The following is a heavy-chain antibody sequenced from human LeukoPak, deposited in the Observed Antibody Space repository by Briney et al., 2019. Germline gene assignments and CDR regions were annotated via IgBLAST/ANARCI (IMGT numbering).Heavy chain of an antibody. CDR2: VYYSGST. CDR1: GGSISTYY. D-gene: IGHD2-2*01. Sequence: SETLSLTCTVSGGSISTYYWSWIRQPPGKGLEWIGYVYYSGSTNYNPSLKSRVTISVDTSKNQFSLKLSSVTAADTAVYYCARERCSSTTCYFDYWGQGTLVTVSS. V-gene: IGHV4-59*01. CDR3: ARERCSSTTCYFDY. J-gene: IGHJ4*02.